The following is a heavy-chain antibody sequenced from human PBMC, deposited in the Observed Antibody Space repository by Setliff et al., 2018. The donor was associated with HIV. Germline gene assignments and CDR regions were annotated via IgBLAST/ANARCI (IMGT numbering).Heavy chain of an antibody. D-gene: IGHD4-17*01. CDR1: GFSFDDYC. Sequence: GGSLRLSCEASGFSFDDYCMHWVRKAPGKGLEWVSYISSKRTSIYYADSVKGRFTISSDNDNNSLYLHMSGLSAEDTAVYYCARGPTTVTNYYYYYMDVWGKGTTVTVSS. V-gene: IGHV3-48*01. J-gene: IGHJ6*03. CDR3: ARGPTTVTNYYYYYMDV. CDR2: ISSKRTSI.